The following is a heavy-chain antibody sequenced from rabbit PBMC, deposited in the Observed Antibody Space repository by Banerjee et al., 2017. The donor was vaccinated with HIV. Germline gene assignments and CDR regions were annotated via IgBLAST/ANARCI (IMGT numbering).Heavy chain of an antibody. D-gene: IGHD4-2*01. CDR2: IYTSTGGS. Sequence: QQLVESGGGLVKPGASLTLTCTASGFSFSSGYDMCWVRQAPGKGLEWIACIYTSTGGSYYASWAKGRFTISKTSSTTVALQMTSLTAADTATCFCARGSAYAGAGYALWGPGTLVTVS. CDR1: GFSFSSGYD. CDR3: ARGSAYAGAGYAL. J-gene: IGHJ4*01. V-gene: IGHV1S40*01.